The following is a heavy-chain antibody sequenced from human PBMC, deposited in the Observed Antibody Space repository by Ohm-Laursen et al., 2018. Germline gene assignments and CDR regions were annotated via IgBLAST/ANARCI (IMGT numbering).Heavy chain of an antibody. CDR3: AKRDVSNYHCFDS. D-gene: IGHD4-11*01. V-gene: IGHV3-23*01. CDR1: GFTFNTYA. Sequence: SLRLSCAASGFTFNTYAMRWVRQAPGKGLEWVSAISAGGGNTYYADSVKGRFTISRDNSKNTLYLQMNSLRAEDTAVYYCAKRDVSNYHCFDSWGQGTLVTVSS. J-gene: IGHJ4*02. CDR2: ISAGGGNT.